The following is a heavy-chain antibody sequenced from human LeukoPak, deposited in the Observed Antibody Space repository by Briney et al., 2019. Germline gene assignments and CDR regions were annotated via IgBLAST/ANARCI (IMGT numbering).Heavy chain of an antibody. CDR2: ISSSSSTI. V-gene: IGHV3-48*02. J-gene: IGHJ5*02. CDR3: ARDQGEYYYDSSGYLT. Sequence: PGGSLRLSCAASGFTFSSYSMNWVRQAPGKGLKWLSYISSSSSTIYYADSVKGRFTVSRDNAKNSLYLQMNSLRDEDTAVYYCARDQGEYYYDSSGYLTWGQGTLVTVSS. D-gene: IGHD3-22*01. CDR1: GFTFSSYS.